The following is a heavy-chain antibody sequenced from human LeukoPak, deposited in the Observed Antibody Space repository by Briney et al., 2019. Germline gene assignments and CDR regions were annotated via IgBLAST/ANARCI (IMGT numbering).Heavy chain of an antibody. CDR3: ARVPRGYSYGYWNAFDI. CDR2: INHSGST. J-gene: IGHJ3*02. CDR1: GGSFSGYY. V-gene: IGHV4-34*01. Sequence: SETLSLTCAFYGGSFSGYYWSWIRQPPGKGLDWIGEINHSGSTNYKPSLKSRVTISVDTSKTQFSLRLSSVTAADTAVYYCARVPRGYSYGYWNAFDIWGQGTMVTVSS. D-gene: IGHD5-18*01.